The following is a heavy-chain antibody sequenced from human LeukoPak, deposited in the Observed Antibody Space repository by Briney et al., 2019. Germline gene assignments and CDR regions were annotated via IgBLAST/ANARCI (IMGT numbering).Heavy chain of an antibody. CDR1: GFTFSTYS. CDR2: ISSNSRYI. J-gene: IGHJ4*02. Sequence: GGSLRLSCAASGFTFSTYSMSWVRQAPGKGLEWVSSISSNSRYIYYADSMRGRFTISRDNAENSLYLQMNSLKPEDTAVYYCARVAEAAAFDSWGQGTLVTVSS. V-gene: IGHV3-21*06. CDR3: ARVAEAAAFDS. D-gene: IGHD6-13*01.